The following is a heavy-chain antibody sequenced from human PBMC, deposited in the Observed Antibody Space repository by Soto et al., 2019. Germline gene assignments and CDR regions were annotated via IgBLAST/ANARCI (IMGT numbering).Heavy chain of an antibody. V-gene: IGHV4-34*01. D-gene: IGHD3-3*01. CDR1: GGSFSGYY. J-gene: IGHJ5*02. CDR3: ARVRDWFDP. CDR2: IDHSGYT. Sequence: SETLSLTCAVYGGSFSGYYWTWIRQPPGKGLEWIGEIDHSGYTNYNPSLKSRVTISVDTSKNQFSLRLTSVTAADTAVYYCARVRDWFDPGGQGTLVTVSS.